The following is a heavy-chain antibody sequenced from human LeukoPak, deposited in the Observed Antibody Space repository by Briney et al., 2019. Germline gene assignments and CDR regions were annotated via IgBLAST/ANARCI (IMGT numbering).Heavy chain of an antibody. V-gene: IGHV3-23*01. J-gene: IGHJ6*02. Sequence: PGGSLRLSCAASGFTFSNHGMNWVRQPPGKGLEWVSGIIGSGATTHYADSVKGRFTISRDNSKNTLYLQMNSLRAEDTAVYYCAKGGVAADGTPSHGMDVWGQGTTVTVSS. CDR1: GFTFSNHG. CDR2: IIGSGATT. CDR3: AKGGVAADGTPSHGMDV. D-gene: IGHD6-13*01.